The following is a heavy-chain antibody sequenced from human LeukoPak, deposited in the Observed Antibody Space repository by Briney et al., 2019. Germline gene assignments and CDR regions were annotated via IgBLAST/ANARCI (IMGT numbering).Heavy chain of an antibody. CDR3: AKGVWSSSWYEYFQH. Sequence: GGSLRLSCAASGFTFSSFAMSWVRQAPGKGLEWVSAISGSGGSTYYADSVKGRFTISRDNSKNTLYLQMNSLRAEDTAVYYCAKGVWSSSWYEYFQHWGQGTLVTVSS. CDR2: ISGSGGST. J-gene: IGHJ1*01. V-gene: IGHV3-23*01. D-gene: IGHD6-13*01. CDR1: GFTFSSFA.